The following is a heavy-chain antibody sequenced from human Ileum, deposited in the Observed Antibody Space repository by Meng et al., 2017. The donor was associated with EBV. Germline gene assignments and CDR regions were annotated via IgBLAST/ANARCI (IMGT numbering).Heavy chain of an antibody. Sequence: QVPLEDAGPGLVKPSQTLAPTCTVSGGSISSSNYYWSWIRQPPGKGLEWSGHIYNSGSTYYNPSLKSRITISVDTSKNQFSLKLSSVTAADTAVYYCARGQKGYFDLWGRGTLVTVSS. J-gene: IGHJ2*01. V-gene: IGHV4-30-4*01. CDR2: IYNSGST. CDR1: GGSISSSNYY. CDR3: ARGQKGYFDL.